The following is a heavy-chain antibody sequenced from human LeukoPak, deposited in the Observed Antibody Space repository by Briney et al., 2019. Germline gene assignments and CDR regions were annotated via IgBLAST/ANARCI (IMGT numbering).Heavy chain of an antibody. CDR3: AKDVAYYYDSSGYYFDAFDI. V-gene: IGHV3-23*01. CDR2: ISGSGGST. CDR1: GFTFSSYG. J-gene: IGHJ3*02. D-gene: IGHD3-22*01. Sequence: GGSLRLSCAASGFTFSSYGMHWVRQASGKGLEWVSAISGSGGSTYYADSVKGRFTISRDNSKNTLYLQMNSLRAEDTAVYYCAKDVAYYYDSSGYYFDAFDIWGQGTMVTVSS.